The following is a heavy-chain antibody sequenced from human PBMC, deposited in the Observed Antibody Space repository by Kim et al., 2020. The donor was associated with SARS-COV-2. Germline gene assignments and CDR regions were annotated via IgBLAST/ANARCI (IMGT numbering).Heavy chain of an antibody. V-gene: IGHV5-51*01. CDR3: ARQGAYSGAFDI. J-gene: IGHJ3*02. D-gene: IGHD3-10*01. Sequence: RDSPSFQGQVTISADKSISTAYLQWSSLKASDTAMYYCARQGAYSGAFDIWGQGTMVTVSS.